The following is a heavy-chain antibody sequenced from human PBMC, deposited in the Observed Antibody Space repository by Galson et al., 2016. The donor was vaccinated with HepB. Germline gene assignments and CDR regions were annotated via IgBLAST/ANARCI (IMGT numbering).Heavy chain of an antibody. CDR3: ARGAPAGVYFGLDV. CDR1: GFSFNTYA. J-gene: IGHJ6*02. CDR2: IWSDGSNK. D-gene: IGHD6-19*01. Sequence: SLRLSCATSGFSFNTYAMHWVRQAPGMGLQWVALIWSDGSNKYYAESVMGRFSISRDNSQNTLYLKLNSLRAEDTAVYYCARGAPAGVYFGLDVWGQGTTVTVSS. V-gene: IGHV3-33*01.